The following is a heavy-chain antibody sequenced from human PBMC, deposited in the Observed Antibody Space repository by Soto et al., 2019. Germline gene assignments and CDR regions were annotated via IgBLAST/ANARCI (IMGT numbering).Heavy chain of an antibody. D-gene: IGHD4-17*01. CDR2: ISSSSSTI. V-gene: IGHV3-48*01. J-gene: IGHJ6*03. Sequence: EVQLVESGGGLVQPGGSLRLSCAASGFTFSSYSMNWVRQAPGKGLEWVSYISSSSSTIYYADSVKGRFTLSRDNPKNLLYRQMKGLRADDTAVYDSAIDCFDDDGDCEYSSYDMDVCGRWTTVTVSS. CDR3: AIDCFDDDGDCEYSSYDMDV. CDR1: GFTFSSYS.